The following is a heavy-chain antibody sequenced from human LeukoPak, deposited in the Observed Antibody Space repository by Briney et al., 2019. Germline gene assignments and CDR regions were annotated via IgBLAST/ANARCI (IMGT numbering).Heavy chain of an antibody. CDR2: IYPGDSDT. CDR3: ARPLVGTGYSSSWYFNY. V-gene: IGHV5-51*01. D-gene: IGHD6-13*01. J-gene: IGHJ4*02. CDR1: GYSFISYW. Sequence: RGESLKISCKASGYSFISYWIAWVRQMPGKGLEWMGTIYPGDSDTRCSPSFQGQVTISADKSISTAYLQWSGLTASDTAMYYCARPLVGTGYSSSWYFNYWGQGTLVTVSS.